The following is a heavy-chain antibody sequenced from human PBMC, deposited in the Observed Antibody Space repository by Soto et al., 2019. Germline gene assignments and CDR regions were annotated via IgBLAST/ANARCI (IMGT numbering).Heavy chain of an antibody. Sequence: PVGSLRLSCASSVLTFSSNWMSCVRQAPGKGLEWVANINRDGSEKYYVDSVKGRFTISRDNAKNSLYLQMDSLRAEDTAVYYCAREYYYVTNFEFWGQGTLVNVSS. V-gene: IGHV3-7*03. CDR3: AREYYYVTNFEF. CDR2: INRDGSEK. D-gene: IGHD3-10*02. J-gene: IGHJ4*02. CDR1: VLTFSSNW.